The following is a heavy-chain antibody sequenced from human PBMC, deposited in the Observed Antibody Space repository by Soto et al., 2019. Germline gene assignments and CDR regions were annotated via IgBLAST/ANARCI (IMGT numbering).Heavy chain of an antibody. D-gene: IGHD6-6*01. J-gene: IGHJ6*03. V-gene: IGHV4-59*08. CDR1: GGSISSYY. CDR2: IYYSGST. Sequence: SETLSLTCTVSGGSISSYYWSWIRQPPGKGLEWIGYIYYSGSTNYNPSLKSRVTISVDTSKNQFSLKLSSVTAADTAVYYCARTIGGAARRGYYYYYYMDVWGKGTTVTVSS. CDR3: ARTIGGAARRGYYYYYYMDV.